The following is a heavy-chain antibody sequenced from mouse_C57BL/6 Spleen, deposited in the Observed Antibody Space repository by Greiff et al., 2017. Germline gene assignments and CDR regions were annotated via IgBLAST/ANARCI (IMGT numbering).Heavy chain of an antibody. D-gene: IGHD3-3*01. V-gene: IGHV1-82*01. CDR2: IYPGDGDT. CDR3: AREGGAYFDY. CDR1: GYAFSSSW. Sequence: QVQLQQSGPELVKPGASVKISCKASGYAFSSSWMNWVKQRPGKGLEWIGRIYPGDGDTNYNGKFKGKATLTADKSSSTAYMQLSSLTSEDSAVYFCAREGGAYFDYWGHGTTLTVSS. J-gene: IGHJ2*01.